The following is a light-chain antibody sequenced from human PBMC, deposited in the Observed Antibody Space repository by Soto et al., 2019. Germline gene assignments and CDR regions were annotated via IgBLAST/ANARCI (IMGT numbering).Light chain of an antibody. CDR1: QSVTNSF. V-gene: IGKV3-20*01. Sequence: ESVLAQSPGTRSLSPGERATLSCRASQSVTNSFLAWYQQKPGQAPRLLIYGASRRATGIPDRFTGSGSGTDFTLTISRLEPEDFAVYYCQQYVSSPWAFGQGTKV. CDR3: QQYVSSPWA. CDR2: GAS. J-gene: IGKJ1*01.